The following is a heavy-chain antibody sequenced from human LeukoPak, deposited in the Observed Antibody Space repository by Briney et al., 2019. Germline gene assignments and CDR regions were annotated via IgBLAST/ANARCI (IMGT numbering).Heavy chain of an antibody. CDR1: GYSISSGYY. Sequence: PSETLSLTCAVSGYSISSGYYWGWIRQPPGKGLEWIGSIYHSGSTYYNPSLKSRVTISVDTSKNQFSLKLSSVTAADTAVYYCARWRQTYEGRDWNYVFDYWGQGTLVTVSS. V-gene: IGHV4-38-2*01. CDR2: IYHSGST. D-gene: IGHD1-7*01. CDR3: ARWRQTYEGRDWNYVFDY. J-gene: IGHJ4*02.